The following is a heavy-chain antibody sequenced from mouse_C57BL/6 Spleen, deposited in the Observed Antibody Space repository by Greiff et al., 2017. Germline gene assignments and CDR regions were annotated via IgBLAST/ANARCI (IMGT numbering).Heavy chain of an antibody. Sequence: DVHLVESGGGLVKPGGSLKLSCAASGFTFSSYAMSWVRQTPEKRLEWVATISDGGSYTYYPDNVKGRFTISRDNAKNNLYLQMSHLKSEDTAMYYCARDGDYGNGAWFAYWGQGTLVTVSA. CDR1: GFTFSSYA. CDR2: ISDGGSYT. CDR3: ARDGDYGNGAWFAY. V-gene: IGHV5-4*01. D-gene: IGHD2-1*01. J-gene: IGHJ3*01.